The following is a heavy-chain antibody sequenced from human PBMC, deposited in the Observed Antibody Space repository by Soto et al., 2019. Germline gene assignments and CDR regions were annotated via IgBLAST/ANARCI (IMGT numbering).Heavy chain of an antibody. CDR3: ARDFYDSSGDSSFDY. Sequence: SETLSLTCTVSGGSISSGDYYWSWIRQPPGKGLEWIGYIYYSGSTYYNPSLKSRVTISVDTSKNQFSLKLSSVTAADTAVYYCARDFYDSSGDSSFDYWGQGTLVTVSS. V-gene: IGHV4-30-4*01. D-gene: IGHD3-22*01. J-gene: IGHJ4*02. CDR2: IYYSGST. CDR1: GGSISSGDYY.